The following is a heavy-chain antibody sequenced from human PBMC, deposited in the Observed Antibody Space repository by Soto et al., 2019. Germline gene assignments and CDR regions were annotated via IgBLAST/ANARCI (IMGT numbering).Heavy chain of an antibody. D-gene: IGHD6-19*01. J-gene: IGHJ6*02. Sequence: QVQLVESGGGVVQPGRSLRLSCAASGFTFSSYGMHWVRQAPGKGLEWVAVISYDGSNKYYADSVKGRFTISRDNSKNTLYLQMNSLRAEDTAVYYCASSQRVGWLGYYYYYGMDVWGQGTTVTVSS. CDR1: GFTFSSYG. V-gene: IGHV3-30*03. CDR3: ASSQRVGWLGYYYYYGMDV. CDR2: ISYDGSNK.